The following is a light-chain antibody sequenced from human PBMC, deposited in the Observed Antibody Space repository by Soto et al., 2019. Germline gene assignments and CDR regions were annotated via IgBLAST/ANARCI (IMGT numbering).Light chain of an antibody. J-gene: IGKJ4*01. CDR3: KKYNSAPLT. V-gene: IGKV1-5*03. CDR1: QTISSW. Sequence: DIQMTQSPSTLSGSVGDRVTITCRASQTISSWLAWYQQKPGKAPKLLIYKASTLKSGVPSRFSGSGSGTEFTLTIRSLQPDDFATYYCKKYNSAPLTFGGGTKVDIK. CDR2: KAS.